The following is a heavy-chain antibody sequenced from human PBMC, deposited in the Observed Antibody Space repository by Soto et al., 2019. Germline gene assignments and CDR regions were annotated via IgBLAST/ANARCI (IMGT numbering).Heavy chain of an antibody. Sequence: VASLKISCEGSGYFFAGYFIAWVRQMPGKGLEWMGIIYPDNSNTKYSRSFQGQVTISADKSSSTAYLQWSSLKASDTAIYYCARQGAAVPTVPLIWFDPWGQGTLVTVSP. J-gene: IGHJ5*02. V-gene: IGHV5-51*01. D-gene: IGHD6-13*01. CDR3: ARQGAAVPTVPLIWFDP. CDR1: GYFFAGYF. CDR2: IYPDNSNT.